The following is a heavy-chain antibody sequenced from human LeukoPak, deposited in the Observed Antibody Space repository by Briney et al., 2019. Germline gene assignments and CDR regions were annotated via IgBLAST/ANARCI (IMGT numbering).Heavy chain of an antibody. D-gene: IGHD3-22*01. Sequence: ASVKVSCKASGYTFTGYYMHWVRQAPGQGLEWMGWINPNSGGTNYAQKFQGRVTMTRDTSISTAYMELSRLRSDDTAVYYCARDGTYYYDSSGPRRYFQHWGQGTLVTVSS. CDR3: ARDGTYYYDSSGPRRYFQH. CDR1: GYTFTGYY. J-gene: IGHJ1*01. V-gene: IGHV1-2*02. CDR2: INPNSGGT.